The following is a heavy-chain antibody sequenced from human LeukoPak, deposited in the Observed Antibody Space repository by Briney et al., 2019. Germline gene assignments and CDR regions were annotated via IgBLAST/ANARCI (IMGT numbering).Heavy chain of an antibody. D-gene: IGHD4-17*01. Sequence: GGSLRLSCAASGFNFNSHGMHWVRQAPGKGLEWVALIPSDGSYTYYADSVKGRFTISRDNSKNTLSLQMNSVRPDDTAVYYCAKGRYGDYGPFDNWGQGTMVTVSS. J-gene: IGHJ3*02. CDR3: AKGRYGDYGPFDN. CDR1: GFNFNSHG. CDR2: IPSDGSYT. V-gene: IGHV3-30*18.